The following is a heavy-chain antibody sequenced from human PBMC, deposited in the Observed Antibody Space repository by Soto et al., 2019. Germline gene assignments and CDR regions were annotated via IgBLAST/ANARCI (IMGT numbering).Heavy chain of an antibody. CDR3: GRVSYIYGSGRAAFDI. V-gene: IGHV1-46*03. D-gene: IGHD3-10*01. Sequence: GASVKVSCKASGYTFTSYYMHWVRQAPGQGLEWMGIINPSGGSTSYAQKFQGRVTMTRDTSTSTVYMELSSLRSEDTAVYYCGRVSYIYGSGRAAFDIWGQGTMVTVSS. J-gene: IGHJ3*02. CDR1: GYTFTSYY. CDR2: INPSGGST.